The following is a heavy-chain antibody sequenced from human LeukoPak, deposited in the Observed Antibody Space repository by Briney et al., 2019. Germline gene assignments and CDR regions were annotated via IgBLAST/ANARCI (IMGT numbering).Heavy chain of an antibody. D-gene: IGHD1-26*01. Sequence: SETLSLTCTVSGGSISSYYWSWIRQPPGKGLEWIGYIYHSGTTNYNPSLKSRVTMSVDTSKSQFSLKLSSVTAADTAIYYCARNIVGPRQVDYWGQGTLVTVSS. CDR1: GGSISSYY. CDR3: ARNIVGPRQVDY. V-gene: IGHV4-59*01. CDR2: IYHSGTT. J-gene: IGHJ4*02.